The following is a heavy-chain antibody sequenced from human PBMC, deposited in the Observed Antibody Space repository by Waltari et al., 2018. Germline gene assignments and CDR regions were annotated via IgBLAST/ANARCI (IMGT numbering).Heavy chain of an antibody. J-gene: IGHJ6*02. Sequence: SMNWVRQAPGKGLEWVSYISSSSSTIYYADSVKGRFTISRDNAKNSLYLQMNSLRAEDTAVYYCATLTSRGYDYDYYYGMDVWGQGTTVTVSS. CDR2: ISSSSSTI. CDR1: S. V-gene: IGHV3-48*01. CDR3: ATLTSRGYDYDYYYGMDV. D-gene: IGHD5-12*01.